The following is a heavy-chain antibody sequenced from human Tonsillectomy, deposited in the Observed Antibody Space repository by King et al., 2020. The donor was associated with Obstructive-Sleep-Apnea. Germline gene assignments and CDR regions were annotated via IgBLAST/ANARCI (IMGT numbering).Heavy chain of an antibody. CDR3: AKVKYSGYDSEGFFDL. CDR1: GFTFDDYA. CDR2: ISWNSDSI. Sequence: VQLVESGGGLVQPGRSLRLSCAASGFTFDDYAIHWVRQGPGKGLEWVSGISWNSDSIDYADSVKGRFTISRDNAKNSLYLQMNSLRPEDTALYYCAKVKYSGYDSEGFFDLWGRGTLVTVPS. D-gene: IGHD5-12*01. V-gene: IGHV3-9*01. J-gene: IGHJ2*01.